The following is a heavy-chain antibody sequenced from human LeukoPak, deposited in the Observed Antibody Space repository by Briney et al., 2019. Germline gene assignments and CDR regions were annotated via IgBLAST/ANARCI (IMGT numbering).Heavy chain of an antibody. D-gene: IGHD2-2*01. V-gene: IGHV3-48*01. CDR2: ISSSDESV. CDR3: ARDKGLYSTTWSDYFDY. CDR1: GFTFNTYS. Sequence: GGSLRLSCAASGFTFNTYSMNWVRQAPGRGLEWVSYISSSDESVYYADSVKGRFTISRDNAKKSLYLQMNSLRAEDTAVYYCARDKGLYSTTWSDYFDYWGQGTLVTVSS. J-gene: IGHJ4*02.